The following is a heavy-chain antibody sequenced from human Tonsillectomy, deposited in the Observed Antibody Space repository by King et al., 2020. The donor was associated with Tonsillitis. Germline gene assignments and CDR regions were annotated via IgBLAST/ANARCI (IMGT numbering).Heavy chain of an antibody. Sequence: QLQESGPGLVKPSETLSLTCTVSGGSISSGNYYWSWIRQPAGKGLEWIGRIYTSGSTNYNPSLKSRVTMSVDTSKNQFSLKLSSVTAADTAVYYCARDDPVRAGTVLDYWGPGTLVTVSS. CDR3: ARDDPVRAGTVLDY. CDR2: IYTSGST. V-gene: IGHV4-61*02. D-gene: IGHD6-19*01. J-gene: IGHJ4*02. CDR1: GGSISSGNYY.